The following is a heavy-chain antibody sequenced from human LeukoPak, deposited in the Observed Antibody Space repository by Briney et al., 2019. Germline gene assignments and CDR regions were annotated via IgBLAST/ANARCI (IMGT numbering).Heavy chain of an antibody. CDR2: ISSNGGST. D-gene: IGHD4-17*01. J-gene: IGHJ4*02. CDR1: GFTFSSYG. Sequence: GGSLRRSCSASGFTFSSYGMHWVRQAPGKGLEYVSAISSNGGSTYYANSVKGRFTISRDNSKNTLYLQMGSLRAEDMAVYYCARVTDYGDYWGYFDYWGQGTLVTVSS. CDR3: ARVTDYGDYWGYFDY. V-gene: IGHV3-64*01.